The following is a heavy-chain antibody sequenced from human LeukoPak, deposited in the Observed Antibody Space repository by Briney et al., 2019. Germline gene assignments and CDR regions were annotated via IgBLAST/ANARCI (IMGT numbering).Heavy chain of an antibody. CDR2: IKQDGSEK. V-gene: IGHV3-7*03. CDR3: AKDNDYVWGSYRSYAFDI. Sequence: PGGSLRLSCAASGFTFSSYWMTWVRQAPGKGLEWVANIKQDGSEKYYVDSVKGRFTISRDNAKNSLSLHMNSLRAEDTAVYYCAKDNDYVWGSYRSYAFDIWGQGTMVTVSS. D-gene: IGHD3-16*02. CDR1: GFTFSSYW. J-gene: IGHJ3*02.